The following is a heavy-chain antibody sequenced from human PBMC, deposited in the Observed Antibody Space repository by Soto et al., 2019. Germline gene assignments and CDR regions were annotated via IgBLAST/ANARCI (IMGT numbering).Heavy chain of an antibody. CDR2: INPNSGGT. D-gene: IGHD3-9*01. J-gene: IGHJ6*02. CDR3: GRGRYFDWLVEESGMDV. V-gene: IGHV1-2*04. CDR1: GYTFTGYY. Sequence: ASVKVSCKASGYTFTGYYMHWVRQAPGQGLEWMGWINPNSGGTNYAQKFQGWVTMTRDTSISTAYMELSRLRSDDTAVYYCGRGRYFDWLVEESGMDVWGQGTTVTVSS.